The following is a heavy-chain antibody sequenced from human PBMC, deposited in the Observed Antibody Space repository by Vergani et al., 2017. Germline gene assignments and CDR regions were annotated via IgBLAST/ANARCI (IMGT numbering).Heavy chain of an antibody. J-gene: IGHJ4*02. CDR3: XGSLYYDSSGYYYVGLDY. D-gene: IGHD3-22*01. Sequence: EVQLVESGGGLVQPGGSLKLSCAASGFTFSGSAMHWVRQASGKGLEWVGRIRSKANSYATAYAASVKGRFTISRDDSKNTAYLQMNSLKTEDTAVYYCXGSLYYDSSGYYYVGLDYWGQGTLVTVSS. V-gene: IGHV3-73*02. CDR2: IRSKANSYAT. CDR1: GFTFSGSA.